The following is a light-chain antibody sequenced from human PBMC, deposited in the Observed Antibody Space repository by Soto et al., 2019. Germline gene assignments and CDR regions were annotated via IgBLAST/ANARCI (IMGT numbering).Light chain of an antibody. CDR2: GAS. Sequence: EIVLTQSPGSLSLSPGERATLSCRASQSVDSRFFAWYQQRPGQAPRLLIYGASRRATGIPDRFTGSGSGTAVNPAISGLQPEEFALDYCQQYDSSVPFGLGTKVEIK. CDR3: QQYDSSVP. V-gene: IGKV3-20*01. J-gene: IGKJ1*01. CDR1: QSVDSRF.